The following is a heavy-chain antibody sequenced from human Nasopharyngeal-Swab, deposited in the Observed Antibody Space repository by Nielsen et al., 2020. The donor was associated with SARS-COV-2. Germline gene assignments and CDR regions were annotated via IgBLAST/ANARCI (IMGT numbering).Heavy chain of an antibody. Sequence: GESLQISCAASGFTFSSYGMHWVRQAPGRGLEWVSAISGSGGSTYYADSVKGRFTISRDNSKNTLDLQMNSLRAEDTAVYYCAKDGGIAVAGWFDPWGQGTLVTVSS. CDR2: ISGSGGST. CDR1: GFTFSSYG. J-gene: IGHJ5*02. CDR3: AKDGGIAVAGWFDP. D-gene: IGHD6-19*01. V-gene: IGHV3-23*01.